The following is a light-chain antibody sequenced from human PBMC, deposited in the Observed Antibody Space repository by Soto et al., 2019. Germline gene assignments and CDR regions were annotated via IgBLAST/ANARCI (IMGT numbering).Light chain of an antibody. J-gene: IGKJ5*01. CDR3: QQYGGPIT. CDR1: QSVSSAY. Sequence: EIVLTQSPGTLSLSPGEGATLFCRASQSVSSAYLAWYQQKPGQAPRLLIYGASSRATGIPDRFSGSGSGTDFTLTISRLEPEDFAVYYCQQYGGPITFGQGTRLEIE. V-gene: IGKV3-20*01. CDR2: GAS.